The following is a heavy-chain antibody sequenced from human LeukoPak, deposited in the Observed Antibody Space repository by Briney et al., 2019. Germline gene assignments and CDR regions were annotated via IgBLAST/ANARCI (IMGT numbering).Heavy chain of an antibody. CDR1: GGSFSGYY. CDR2: INHSGST. D-gene: IGHD2-2*01. J-gene: IGHJ4*02. Sequence: SETLSLTCAVYGGSFSGYYWSWIRQPPGKGLEWIGEINHSGSTNYNPSLKSRVTISVDTSKNQFSLKLSSVTAADTAVYYCARDLRCSSTSCYDYWGQGTLVTVSS. CDR3: ARDLRCSSTSCYDY. V-gene: IGHV4-34*01.